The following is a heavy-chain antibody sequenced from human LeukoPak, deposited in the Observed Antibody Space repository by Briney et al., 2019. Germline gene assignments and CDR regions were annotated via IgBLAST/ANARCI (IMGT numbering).Heavy chain of an antibody. Sequence: PSETLSLTCTVSGGSISSYYWSWLRQPAGKGLEWIGRIYTSGSTNYNPSLKSRVTISVDTSKNQFSLKLSSVTAADTAVYYCAREVEVVPAAPYYYYYYMDVWGKGTTVTVSS. V-gene: IGHV4-4*07. CDR2: IYTSGST. CDR1: GGSISSYY. CDR3: AREVEVVPAAPYYYYYYMDV. D-gene: IGHD2-2*01. J-gene: IGHJ6*03.